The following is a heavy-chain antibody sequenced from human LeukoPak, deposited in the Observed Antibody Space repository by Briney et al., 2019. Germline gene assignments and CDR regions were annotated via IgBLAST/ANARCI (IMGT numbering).Heavy chain of an antibody. Sequence: SQTLSLTCTVSGGSISSGGYYWSWIRQPPGKGLEWIGYIYHSGSTYYNPSLKSRVTISVDRSKNQFSLKLSSVAAADTAVYYCARDGPDSYYYDSSGRGAFDIWGQGTMVTVSS. CDR1: GGSISSGGYY. V-gene: IGHV4-30-2*01. D-gene: IGHD3-22*01. CDR3: ARDGPDSYYYDSSGRGAFDI. J-gene: IGHJ3*02. CDR2: IYHSGST.